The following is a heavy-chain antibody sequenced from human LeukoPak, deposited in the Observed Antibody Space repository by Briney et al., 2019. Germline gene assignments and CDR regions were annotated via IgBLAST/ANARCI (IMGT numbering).Heavy chain of an antibody. D-gene: IGHD3-22*01. V-gene: IGHV5-51*01. CDR1: GYSFTSYW. CDR2: IYPGDSDT. CDR3: ARVTYYYDSSGQTTELDI. Sequence: GESLKISCKGSGYSFTSYWIGLVRQMPGKGLEWMGIIYPGDSDTRYSPSFQGQVTISADKSISTAYLQRSSLKASDTAMYYCARVTYYYDSSGQTTELDIWGQGTMVTVSS. J-gene: IGHJ3*02.